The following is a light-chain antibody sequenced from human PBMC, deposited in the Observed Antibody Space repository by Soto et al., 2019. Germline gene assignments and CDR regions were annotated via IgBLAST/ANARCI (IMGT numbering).Light chain of an antibody. V-gene: IGKV1-39*01. CDR1: QSIRSH. Sequence: DIQMTQSPSSLSASVGDRVTITCRASQSIRSHLNWYQQKPGNAPKVLISAASSLQSGVPSRFSGSGSGTDFTLTISSLQPEDYATYYCQQSYSSLYTFGQGTKLEIK. CDR2: AAS. J-gene: IGKJ2*01. CDR3: QQSYSSLYT.